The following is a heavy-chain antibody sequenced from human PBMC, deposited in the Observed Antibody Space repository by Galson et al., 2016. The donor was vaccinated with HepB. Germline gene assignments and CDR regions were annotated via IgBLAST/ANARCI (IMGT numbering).Heavy chain of an antibody. CDR1: GDSIDNSQYY. Sequence: SETLSLTCSVSGDSIDNSQYYWGWIRQSPGKGLEWIGTISGGGSASYNSALRSRVSISLDTSKKQVSLKLNSVTAADTAVYYCARPRGSMYCSGGSCYFPPGGSYGVDVWGQGTSVTVSS. J-gene: IGHJ6*02. CDR2: ISGGGSA. CDR3: ARPRGSMYCSGGSCYFPPGGSYGVDV. D-gene: IGHD2-15*01. V-gene: IGHV4-39*01.